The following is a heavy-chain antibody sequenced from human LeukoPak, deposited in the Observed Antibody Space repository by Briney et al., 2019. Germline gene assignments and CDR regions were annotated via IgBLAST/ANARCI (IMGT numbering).Heavy chain of an antibody. V-gene: IGHV3-23*01. CDR3: ITPYIGAWYGTH. CDR1: GSTFSTYA. D-gene: IGHD6-19*01. CDR2: ISGSGGST. J-gene: IGHJ4*02. Sequence: GGSLRLSCAASGSTFSTYAMTWVRQALGKGLEWVSSISGSGGSTYYADSVKGRFTISRDNSKNTLYLQMNSLKTKDTAVYYCITPYIGAWYGTHWGQGTLVTVSS.